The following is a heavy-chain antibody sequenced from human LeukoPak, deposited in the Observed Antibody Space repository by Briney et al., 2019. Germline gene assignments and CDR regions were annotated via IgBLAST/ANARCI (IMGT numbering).Heavy chain of an antibody. CDR2: ISSNSSYI. CDR3: AREAVVPAAITYYYYYYMDV. D-gene: IGHD2-2*02. V-gene: IGHV3-21*01. J-gene: IGHJ6*03. Sequence: GGSLRLSCAASGFTFSSYSMNWVRQAPGKGLEWVSSISSNSSYIYYADSVKGRFTISRDNAKNSLYLQMNSLRAEDTAVYYCAREAVVPAAITYYYYYYMDVWGKGTTVTVSS. CDR1: GFTFSSYS.